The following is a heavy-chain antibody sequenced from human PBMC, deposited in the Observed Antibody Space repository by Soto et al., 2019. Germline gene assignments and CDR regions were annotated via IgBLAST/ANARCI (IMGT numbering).Heavy chain of an antibody. Sequence: GPTLVTPTQIPALTFTFSGFSIRTTGEAVGWIRQPPGKTLEWLALFYWDDDKHCSTSLKSRLTIMKDTSKNQVVLIMNNMDPVDTATYYCAKTTRLSTVTSGVHYYYMDVWGKGTTVTVSS. CDR1: GFSIRTTGEA. D-gene: IGHD4-17*01. V-gene: IGHV2-5*02. CDR2: FYWDDDK. CDR3: AKTTRLSTVTSGVHYYYMDV. J-gene: IGHJ6*03.